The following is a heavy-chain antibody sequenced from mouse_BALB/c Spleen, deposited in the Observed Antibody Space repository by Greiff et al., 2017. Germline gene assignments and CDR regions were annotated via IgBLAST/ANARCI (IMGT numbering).Heavy chain of an antibody. CDR3: ARGYDRGFAY. V-gene: IGHV1-80*01. CDR1: GYAFSSYW. CDR2: IYPGDGDT. J-gene: IGHJ3*01. Sequence: VQLQQSGAELVRPGSSVKISCKASGYAFSSYWMNWVKQRPGQGLEWIGQIYPGDGDTNYNGKFKGKATLTADKSSSTAYMQLSSLTSEDSAVYFWARGYDRGFAYWGQGTLVTVSA. D-gene: IGHD2-14*01.